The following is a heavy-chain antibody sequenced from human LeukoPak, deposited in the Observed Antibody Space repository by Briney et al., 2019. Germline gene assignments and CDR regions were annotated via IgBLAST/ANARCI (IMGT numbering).Heavy chain of an antibody. V-gene: IGHV5-51*01. D-gene: IGHD5-12*01. CDR3: ARRASMATIDY. J-gene: IGHJ4*02. Sequence: GESLKISCKGSGYSFTNYWIGWVRQMPGKGLEWMGIIYPGDSDTRYSPSFQGQVAISADKSISTAYLQWSSLKASDTAMYYCARRASMATIDYWGQGTLVTVSS. CDR2: IYPGDSDT. CDR1: GYSFTNYW.